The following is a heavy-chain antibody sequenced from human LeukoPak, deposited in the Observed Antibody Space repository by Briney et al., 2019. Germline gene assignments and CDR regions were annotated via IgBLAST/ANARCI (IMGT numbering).Heavy chain of an antibody. CDR2: ILYSGST. J-gene: IGHJ6*03. CDR3: ARAPFYYYMDV. Sequence: PSETLSLTCTVSGGSMSNYYWSWIRQPPGKGLEWIAYILYSGSTNYNPSLKSRVTISIDTSKNQFSLKLSSVTAADTAVYYCARAPFYYYMDVWGKGTTATVSS. V-gene: IGHV4-59*01. CDR1: GGSMSNYY.